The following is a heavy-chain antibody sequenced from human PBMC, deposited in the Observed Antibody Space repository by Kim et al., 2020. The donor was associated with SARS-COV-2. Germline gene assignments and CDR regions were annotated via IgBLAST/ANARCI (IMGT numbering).Heavy chain of an antibody. CDR2: IYSGSGST. J-gene: IGHJ4*02. V-gene: IGHV3-23*03. D-gene: IGHD3-9*01. Sequence: GGSLRLSCAASGFTFSSYAMNWVRQAPGKGLEWVSVIYSGSGSTFYSDSVKGRVTIARDNSKNTLYLQMNSLRADDTAIYYWAKPGGNFDPSYFDYWGQG. CDR1: GFTFSSYA. CDR3: AKPGGNFDPSYFDY.